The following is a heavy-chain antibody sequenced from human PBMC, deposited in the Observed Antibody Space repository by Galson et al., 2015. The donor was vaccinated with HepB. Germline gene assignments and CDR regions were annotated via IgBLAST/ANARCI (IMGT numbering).Heavy chain of an antibody. CDR1: GYNFDSFW. D-gene: IGHD6-6*01. J-gene: IGHJ4*02. CDR3: ARDHNATSITARAEFYS. CDR2: IYPGDSDT. Sequence: QSGAEVKKPGESLKISCKGSGYNFDSFWIAWVRQMPGKGLEWMGVIYPGDSDTRYNQSMQGLVTISADKSINTAYLEWSSLKASHTALYYCARDHNATSITARAEFYSWGQGTLVTFSS. V-gene: IGHV5-51*01.